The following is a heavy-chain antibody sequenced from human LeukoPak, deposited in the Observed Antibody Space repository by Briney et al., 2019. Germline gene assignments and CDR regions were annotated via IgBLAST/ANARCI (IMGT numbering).Heavy chain of an antibody. CDR2: INHSGST. Sequence: SETLSLTCAVYGGSFSGYYWSWIRQPPGRGLEWIGEINHSGSTNYNPSLKSRVTMSVDTSKNQFSLKLSSVTAADTAVYYCARVGGYCSGGSCYSSYFAYWGQGTLVTVSS. D-gene: IGHD2-15*01. J-gene: IGHJ4*02. CDR1: GGSFSGYY. CDR3: ARVGGYCSGGSCYSSYFAY. V-gene: IGHV4-34*01.